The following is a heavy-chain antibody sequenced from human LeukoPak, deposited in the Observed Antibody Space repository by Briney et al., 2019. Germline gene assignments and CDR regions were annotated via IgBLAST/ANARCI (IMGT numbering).Heavy chain of an antibody. CDR2: IYYSGIT. J-gene: IGHJ4*02. CDR3: ARSDYYDYRQIDF. Sequence: SETLSLTCTVSGDSIITSSYYWGWVRQPPGKGLEWLGSIYYSGITHYNPSLKRRVIIYVYTSRNQFSLHLQSVTAADTAVFYCARSDYYDYRQIDFWGQGTLVTVSS. V-gene: IGHV4-39*01. D-gene: IGHD3-16*01. CDR1: GDSIITSSYY.